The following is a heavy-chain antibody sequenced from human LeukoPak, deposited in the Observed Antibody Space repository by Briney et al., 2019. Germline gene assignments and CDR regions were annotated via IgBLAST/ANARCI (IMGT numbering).Heavy chain of an antibody. CDR3: ARVRGLRYYDSSGYYYTFDY. J-gene: IGHJ4*02. D-gene: IGHD3-22*01. CDR1: GGSLSGYF. Sequence: SETLSLTCAVYGGSLSGYFWSWIRQPPGKGLEWIGEINHSGSTNYNPSLKSRVTISVDTSKNQFSLKLSSVTAADTAVYYCARVRGLRYYDSSGYYYTFDYWGQGTLVTVSS. CDR2: INHSGST. V-gene: IGHV4-34*01.